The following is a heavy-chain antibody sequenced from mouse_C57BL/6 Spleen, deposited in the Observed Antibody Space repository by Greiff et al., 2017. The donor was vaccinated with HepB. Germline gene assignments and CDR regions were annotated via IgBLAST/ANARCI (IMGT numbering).Heavy chain of an antibody. CDR2: IDPSDSYT. D-gene: IGHD4-1*01. V-gene: IGHV1-69*01. CDR3: ARGRSLGREMDY. J-gene: IGHJ2*01. Sequence: QVQLQQPGAELVMPGASVKLSCKASGYTFTSYWMHWVKQRPGQGLVWIGEIDPSDSYTNYNQKFKGKSTLTVDKSSSTAYMQLSSLTSEDSAVYYCARGRSLGREMDYWGQGTTLTVSS. CDR1: GYTFTSYW.